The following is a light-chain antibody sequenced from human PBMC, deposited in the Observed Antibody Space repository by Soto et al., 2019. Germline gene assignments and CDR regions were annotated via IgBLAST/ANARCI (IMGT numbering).Light chain of an antibody. V-gene: IGLV2-14*01. J-gene: IGLJ2*01. Sequence: QSALTQPASVSGSPGQSITIPCTGTSSDVGGYNYVSWYQQHPGKAPKIVIYDVYNRPSGVSNRFYGSKSGNTASLTISGLQAEDEADYYCSSYAGSSTLNVIFGGGTQLTVL. CDR1: SSDVGGYNY. CDR2: DVY. CDR3: SSYAGSSTLNVI.